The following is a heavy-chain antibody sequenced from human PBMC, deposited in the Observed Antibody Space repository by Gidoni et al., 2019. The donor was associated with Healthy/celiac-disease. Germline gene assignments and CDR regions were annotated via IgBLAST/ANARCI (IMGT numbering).Heavy chain of an antibody. CDR1: GFTFDDYA. CDR3: AREESSSSNYYYGMDV. Sequence: EVQLVESGGGLVQPVRSLRLSCAASGFTFDDYAMHWVRQAPGKGLEWVSGISWNSGSIGYADSLKGRFTISRDNAKNSLYLQMNSLRAEDTALYYCAREESSSSNYYYGMDVWGQGTTVTVSS. CDR2: ISWNSGSI. V-gene: IGHV3-9*01. J-gene: IGHJ6*02. D-gene: IGHD6-6*01.